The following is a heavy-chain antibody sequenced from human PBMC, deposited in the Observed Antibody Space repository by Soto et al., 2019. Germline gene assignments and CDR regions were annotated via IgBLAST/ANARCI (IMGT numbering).Heavy chain of an antibody. D-gene: IGHD3-22*01. CDR3: AKGPLPYYYDSSGYPDY. CDR2: ISYDGSNK. V-gene: IGHV3-30*18. CDR1: GFTFSGYG. Sequence: PGGSLRLSCAASGFTFSGYGMHGVRQAPGKGLEWVAVISYDGSNKYYADSVKGRFTISRDNSKNTLYLQMNSLRAEDTDVYYCAKGPLPYYYDSSGYPDYWGQGTLVTVSS. J-gene: IGHJ4*02.